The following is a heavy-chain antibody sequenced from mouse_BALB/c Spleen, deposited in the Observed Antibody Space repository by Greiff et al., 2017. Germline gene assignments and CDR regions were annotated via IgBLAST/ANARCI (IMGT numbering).Heavy chain of an antibody. D-gene: IGHD1-2*01. CDR1: GYTFTSYV. J-gene: IGHJ1*01. CDR2: INPYNDGT. CDR3: ARITTAYWYFDV. V-gene: IGHV1-14*01. Sequence: VQLKESGPELVKPGASVKMSCKASGYTFTSYVMHWVKQKPGQGLEWIGYINPYNDGTKYNEKFKGKATLTSDKSSSTAYMELSSLTSEDSAVYYCARITTAYWYFDVWGAGTTVTVSS.